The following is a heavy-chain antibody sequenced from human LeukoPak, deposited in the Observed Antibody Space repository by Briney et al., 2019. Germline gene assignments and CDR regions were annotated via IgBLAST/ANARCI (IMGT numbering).Heavy chain of an antibody. J-gene: IGHJ4*02. D-gene: IGHD2/OR15-2a*01. CDR2: INPSDGST. CDR1: GYTFTDYY. Sequence: ASVKVSCKASGYTFTDYYIHWVRQAPGQGLEWMGIINPSDGSTIYAQMFQGRVTMTRDTSTSTVYMVLTSLTSDDTAVYYCARVPIGGAFDYWGQGTLVTVSS. V-gene: IGHV1-46*01. CDR3: ARVPIGGAFDY.